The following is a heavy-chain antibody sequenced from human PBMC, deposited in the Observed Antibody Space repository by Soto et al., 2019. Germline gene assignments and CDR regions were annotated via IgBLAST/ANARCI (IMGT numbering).Heavy chain of an antibody. CDR2: VSHDGRNT. CDR3: AKGGRQWLVTSDFNY. V-gene: IGHV3-30*18. CDR1: GFTFSDYA. Sequence: VQLVESGGGVVQPGRSLRLSCAASGFTFSDYAMHWDRQAPGKGLEWVAVVSHDGRNTHYADSVKGRFTISRDSSKNTVSLEMTSLRAEDTAGYYCAKGGRQWLVTSDFNYWGQGALVTVSS. J-gene: IGHJ4*02. D-gene: IGHD6-19*01.